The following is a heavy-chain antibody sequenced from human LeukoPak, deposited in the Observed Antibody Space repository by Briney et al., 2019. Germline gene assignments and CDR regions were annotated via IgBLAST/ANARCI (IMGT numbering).Heavy chain of an antibody. V-gene: IGHV3-7*03. CDR3: ARAPTETTRLAAS. D-gene: IGHD4-17*01. CDR2: TKQDGSER. Sequence: GGSLRLSCAASGFSFSNYWMTWVRQAPGRGLEWVANTKQDGSERNYADSVEGRFTISRDNAQNSLYLQMNTLRVEDTAVYYCARAPTETTRLAASWGQGTLVTVSS. J-gene: IGHJ4*02. CDR1: GFSFSNYW.